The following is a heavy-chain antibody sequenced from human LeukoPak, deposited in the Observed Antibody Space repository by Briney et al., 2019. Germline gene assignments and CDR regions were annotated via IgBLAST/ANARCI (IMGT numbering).Heavy chain of an antibody. CDR3: ARGPVQYQLLSYNWFDP. Sequence: PSETLSLTCAVYGGSFSGYYWRWIRQPPGQGLEWIGEINHSGSTNYNPSLKSRVTISVDTSKNQFSLKLSSVTAADTAVYYCARGPVQYQLLSYNWFDPWGQGTLVTVSS. D-gene: IGHD2-2*01. J-gene: IGHJ5*02. V-gene: IGHV4-34*01. CDR1: GGSFSGYY. CDR2: INHSGST.